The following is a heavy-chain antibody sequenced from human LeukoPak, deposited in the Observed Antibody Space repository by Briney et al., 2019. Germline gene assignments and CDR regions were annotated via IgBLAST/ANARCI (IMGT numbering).Heavy chain of an antibody. CDR3: AKGVEDCSGGSCYPFDY. D-gene: IGHD2-15*01. Sequence: QPGGSLRLSCAASGFTFSDYVMSWVRQAPRKGLEWVSGISGGSTFYADSVKGRFTISRDNSKNTLYLQMNSLRAEDTAVYYCAKGVEDCSGGSCYPFDYWGQGTLVTVSS. V-gene: IGHV3-23*01. CDR2: ISGGST. CDR1: GFTFSDYV. J-gene: IGHJ4*02.